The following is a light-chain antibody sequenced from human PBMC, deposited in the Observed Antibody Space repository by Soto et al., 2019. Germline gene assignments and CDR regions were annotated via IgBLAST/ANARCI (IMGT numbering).Light chain of an antibody. CDR3: SSYSSSSTLYV. CDR1: SSDVGGYNY. V-gene: IGLV2-14*01. Sequence: QSVLAQPASVSGSPGQSTIISCTGTSSDVGGYNYVSWYQQHPGKAPKFLIYEVDNRASGVSDRFSGSKSGNTASLTISGLQDEDEADYYCSSYSSSSTLYVLGTGTKVIVL. CDR2: EVD. J-gene: IGLJ1*01.